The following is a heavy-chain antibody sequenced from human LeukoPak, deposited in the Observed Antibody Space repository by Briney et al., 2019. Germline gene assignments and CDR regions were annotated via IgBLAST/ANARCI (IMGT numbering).Heavy chain of an antibody. V-gene: IGHV4-34*01. CDR1: GGSFSGYY. D-gene: IGHD1-26*01. CDR3: ARGWSVGAELDNWFDP. Sequence: SETLSLTCAVYGGSFSGYYWSWIRQPPGKGLEWIGEINHSGSTNYNPSLKSRVTISVDTSKNQLSLKLSSVTAADTAVYYCARGWSVGAELDNWFDPWGQGTLVTVSS. CDR2: INHSGST. J-gene: IGHJ5*02.